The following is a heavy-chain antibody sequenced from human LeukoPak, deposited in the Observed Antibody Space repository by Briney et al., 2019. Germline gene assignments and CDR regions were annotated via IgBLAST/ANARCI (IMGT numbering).Heavy chain of an antibody. J-gene: IGHJ5*02. Sequence: ASVKVSCKASGYTFTSYDINWVRQATGQRLEWMGWMNPNSGNTGYAQKFQGRVTITRNTSISTAYMELSSLRSEDTAVYYCARSYYYDSSGYYHDWFDPWGQGTLVTVSS. CDR3: ARSYYYDSSGYYHDWFDP. V-gene: IGHV1-8*03. D-gene: IGHD3-22*01. CDR1: GYTFTSYD. CDR2: MNPNSGNT.